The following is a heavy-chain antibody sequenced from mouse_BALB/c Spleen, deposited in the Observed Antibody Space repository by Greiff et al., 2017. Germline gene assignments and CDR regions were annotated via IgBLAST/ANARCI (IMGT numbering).Heavy chain of an antibody. CDR1: GDSITSGY. Sequence: EVQVVESGPSLVKPSQTLSLTCSVTGDSITSGYWNWIRKFPGNKLEYMGYISYSGSTYYNPSLKSRISITRDTSKNQYYLQLNAVTTEDTATYYCAREDRDYDWYFDVWGAGTTVTVSS. J-gene: IGHJ1*01. V-gene: IGHV3-8*02. CDR2: ISYSGST. CDR3: AREDRDYDWYFDV. D-gene: IGHD2-4*01.